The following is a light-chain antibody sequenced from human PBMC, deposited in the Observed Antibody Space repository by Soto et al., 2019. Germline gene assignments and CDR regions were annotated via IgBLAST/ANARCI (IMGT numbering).Light chain of an antibody. CDR1: SSDVGAYNF. CDR3: TSYSSSSTLYV. Sequence: QSVLTQSASVSGSPGQSITISCTGTSSDVGAYNFVSWYQHHPGKAPKLLIYDVTNRPSGVSSRFSGSKSGNTASLTISGLQTEDDADYYSTSYSSSSTLYVFGTGTKVTVL. CDR2: DVT. J-gene: IGLJ1*01. V-gene: IGLV2-14*03.